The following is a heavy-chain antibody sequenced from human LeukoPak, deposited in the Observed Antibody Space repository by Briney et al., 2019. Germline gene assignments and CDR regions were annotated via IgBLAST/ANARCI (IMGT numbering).Heavy chain of an antibody. D-gene: IGHD2-8*01. CDR1: GFPLSDFS. V-gene: IGHV3-23*01. CDR2: SNSGGTST. CDR3: AKQSYARSLGE. J-gene: IGHJ4*02. Sequence: GGSLRLSCAPSGFPLSDFSMNWVRQAPGKGLEWISTSNSGGTSTYYAESVKGRFTISRDNSKNTLYLQMSSLRVEDTAVYYCAKQSYARSLGEGGPGTLVSVSS.